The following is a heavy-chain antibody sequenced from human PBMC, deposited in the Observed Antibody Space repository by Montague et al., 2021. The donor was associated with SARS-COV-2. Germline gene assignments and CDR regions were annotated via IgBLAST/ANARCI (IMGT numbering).Heavy chain of an antibody. CDR2: ISTTGSP. CDR1: GDSITSKTHY. D-gene: IGHD2-2*01. Sequence: TLSLTCTVSGDSITSKTHYWTWIRQPAGKGLEWIGRISTTGSPEYNPSLKSRVTLSLDTSKNQFSLRLSSVTAADTAMYYCTIEGHITTICSGCPRNWFDPWGQGTLVTVSS. J-gene: IGHJ5*02. CDR3: TIEGHITTICSGCPRNWFDP. V-gene: IGHV4-61*02.